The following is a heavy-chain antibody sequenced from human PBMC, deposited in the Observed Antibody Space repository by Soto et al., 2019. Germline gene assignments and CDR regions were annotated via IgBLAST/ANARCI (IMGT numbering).Heavy chain of an antibody. CDR1: GGFVSSGSYY. Sequence: QVQLQQWGAGLLKPSEILSLTCAVYGGFVSSGSYYWSWIRQPPGKGLEWIGEMSHSGGTHFNPSLKSRVTISVDTSKNQFSLKMSSVTAADTALYYCARVEWGTATTVVDAFDIWGPGTMVTVSS. J-gene: IGHJ3*02. D-gene: IGHD1-1*01. CDR3: ARVEWGTATTVVDAFDI. CDR2: MSHSGGT. V-gene: IGHV4-34*01.